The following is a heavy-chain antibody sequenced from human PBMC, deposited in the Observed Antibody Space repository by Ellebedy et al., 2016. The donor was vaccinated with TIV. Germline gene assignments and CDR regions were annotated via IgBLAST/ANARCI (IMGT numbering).Heavy chain of an antibody. CDR2: IYYSGST. CDR1: GGSISSYY. V-gene: IGHV4-59*01. CDR3: ARSVSESRGYSYGYDY. D-gene: IGHD5-18*01. Sequence: SETLSLTCTVSGGSISSYYWSWIRQPPGKGLEWIGYIYYSGSTNYNPSLKSRVTISVDTSKNQFSLKLSSVTAADTAVYYCARSVSESRGYSYGYDYWGQGTLVTVSS. J-gene: IGHJ4*02.